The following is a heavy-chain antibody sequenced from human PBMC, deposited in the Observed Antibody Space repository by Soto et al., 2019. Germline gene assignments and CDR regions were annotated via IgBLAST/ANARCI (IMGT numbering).Heavy chain of an antibody. CDR2: IYYSGST. J-gene: IGHJ5*02. V-gene: IGHV4-59*01. D-gene: IGHD3-3*01. Sequence: SETLSLTCTVSGGSISSYYWSWIRQPPGKGLEWIGDIYYSGSTNYNPSLKSRVTISADTSKNQFSPKLSSVTAADTAVYYGARDNVEWIIVRGRGEWFDPWGQGTLGTVSS. CDR3: ARDNVEWIIVRGRGEWFDP. CDR1: GGSISSYY.